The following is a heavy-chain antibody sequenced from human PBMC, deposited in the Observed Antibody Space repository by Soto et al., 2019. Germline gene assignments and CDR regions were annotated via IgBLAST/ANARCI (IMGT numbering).Heavy chain of an antibody. CDR2: ISGTGVGT. Sequence: EVQLLESGGGLVQPGGSLRLSCAASGFTFSSYAMSWVRQAPGKGLEWVSAISGTGVGTYYADSVKGRFTVSRDNSKNTLYLQMNSLRAEDTAVYYCAKCMTTVTTFPFDIWGQGTMVTVSS. V-gene: IGHV3-23*01. J-gene: IGHJ3*02. CDR1: GFTFSSYA. D-gene: IGHD4-17*01. CDR3: AKCMTTVTTFPFDI.